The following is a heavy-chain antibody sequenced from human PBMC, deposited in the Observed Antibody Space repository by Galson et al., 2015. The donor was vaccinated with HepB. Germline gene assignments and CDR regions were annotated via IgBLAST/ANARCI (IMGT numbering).Heavy chain of an antibody. J-gene: IGHJ4*02. D-gene: IGHD1-26*01. Sequence: SLRLSCAASGFTFSSYGMHWVRQAPGKGLEWVAVIWYDGSNKYYADSVKGRFTISRDNSKNTLYLQMNSLRAEDTAVYYCARSGSYPLGPYYFDYWGQGTLVTVSS. CDR2: IWYDGSNK. CDR3: ARSGSYPLGPYYFDY. V-gene: IGHV3-33*01. CDR1: GFTFSSYG.